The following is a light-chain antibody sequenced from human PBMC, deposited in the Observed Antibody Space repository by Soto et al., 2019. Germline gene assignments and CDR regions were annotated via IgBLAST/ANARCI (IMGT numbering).Light chain of an antibody. CDR3: CSYTSSNTYV. J-gene: IGLJ1*01. CDR2: DVT. CDR1: SSDVGGFDY. Sequence: QSALAQAASVSGSLGQSISISCTGTSSDVGGFDYVSWYQHQPGKAPKLIIYDVTSRPSGVSSRFSGSKSGNTASLTISGLLAEDEADYHCCSYTSSNTYVFGTGTKVTVL. V-gene: IGLV2-14*03.